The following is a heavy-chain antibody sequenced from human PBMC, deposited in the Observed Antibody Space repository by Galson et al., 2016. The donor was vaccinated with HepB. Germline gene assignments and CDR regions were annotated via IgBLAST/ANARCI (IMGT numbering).Heavy chain of an antibody. CDR2: MNPNTGDT. V-gene: IGHV1-8*01. CDR1: GDSFATYD. D-gene: IGHD4-11*01. Sequence: SVKVSCKASGDSFATYDINWLRQATGQGPEWIGWMNPNTGDTGYVPKFQGRVTMTRNASISTAYMELSSLRSEDTAVYYCARGSDYSNYVAIYWGQGTLVPVSS. CDR3: ARGSDYSNYVAIY. J-gene: IGHJ4*02.